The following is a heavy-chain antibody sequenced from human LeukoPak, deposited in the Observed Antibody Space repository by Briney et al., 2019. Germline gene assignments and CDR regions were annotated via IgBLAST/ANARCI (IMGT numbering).Heavy chain of an antibody. CDR2: IIQDGSEK. D-gene: IGHD3-3*01. CDR3: AREGLLRFLV. Sequence: GSLRLFCAASGVTFSNYWMSWVRQAPGKGLEWVANIIQDGSEKYYVDSVKGRFTISRDNAKNSLYLQMNSLRAEDTAVYYCAREGLLRFLVWGQGTLVTVSS. J-gene: IGHJ4*02. V-gene: IGHV3-7*01. CDR1: GVTFSNYW.